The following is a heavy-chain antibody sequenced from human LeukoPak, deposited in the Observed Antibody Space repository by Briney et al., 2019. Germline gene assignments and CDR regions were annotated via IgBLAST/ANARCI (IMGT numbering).Heavy chain of an antibody. J-gene: IGHJ5*02. CDR1: GGSISSGGYY. CDR3: ARSRQASGLFSS. Sequence: SQTLSLTCTVSGGSISSGGYYWSWIRQPPGKGLEWIGCIYDRGPAHYNPSLKSRFTISVDRPKNQFFLNVTSLTAADTAVYYCARSRQASGLFSSWGQGTLVVVSS. D-gene: IGHD3-10*01. V-gene: IGHV4-30-2*01. CDR2: IYDRGPA.